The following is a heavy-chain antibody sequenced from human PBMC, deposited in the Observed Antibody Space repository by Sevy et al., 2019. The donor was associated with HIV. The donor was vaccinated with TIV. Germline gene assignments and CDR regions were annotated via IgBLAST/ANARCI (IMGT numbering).Heavy chain of an antibody. V-gene: IGHV3-15*07. Sequence: GGSLRLSCAASDFTFNNAWMNWVRQAPGKGLEWVGRIKSKIDGGTTDYAAPVKGRFIISRDDSKNMLYLQTNSLKTEDTAVYYCTPSPGYTSGWFWYYFDNWGQGTLVTVS. CDR3: TPSPGYTSGWFWYYFDN. CDR2: IKSKIDGGTT. CDR1: DFTFNNAW. J-gene: IGHJ4*02. D-gene: IGHD6-19*01.